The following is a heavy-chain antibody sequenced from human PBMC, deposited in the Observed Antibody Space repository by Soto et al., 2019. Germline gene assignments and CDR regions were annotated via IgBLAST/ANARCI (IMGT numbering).Heavy chain of an antibody. CDR3: ARDVTRTQSCTNGVCYYHYYDMDV. CDR1: GYTFTDYY. CDR2: INPNGGGT. Sequence: QVQLVQSGAEVKKPGASLKVSCKASGYTFTDYYVHWVRQAPGQGLEWMGWINPNGGGTKTAQKFQGRVTVTRDTSISTAYMDLSRLRSDDTAVYYCARDVTRTQSCTNGVCYYHYYDMDVWGQGTMVTVSS. V-gene: IGHV1-2*02. D-gene: IGHD2-8*01. J-gene: IGHJ6*02.